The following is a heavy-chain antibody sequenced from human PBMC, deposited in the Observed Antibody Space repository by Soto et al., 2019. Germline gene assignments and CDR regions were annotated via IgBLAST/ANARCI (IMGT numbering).Heavy chain of an antibody. CDR1: GGSVSSGNYY. D-gene: IGHD3-22*01. CDR2: IYYTGRT. CDR3: AGMPVTTTNCLDP. Sequence: QLQESGPELVKPAETLSLTCTVSGGSVSSGNYYWSWIRQPPGKGLDWIGYIYYTGRTNYNPSLKSRVTMSLAMSKNQFSLKLDSVTAADTAIYYCAGMPVTTTNCLDPWGQGTLVIVSS. J-gene: IGHJ5*02. V-gene: IGHV4-61*01.